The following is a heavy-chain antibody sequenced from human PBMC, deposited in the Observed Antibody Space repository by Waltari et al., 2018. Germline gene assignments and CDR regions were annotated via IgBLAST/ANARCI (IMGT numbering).Heavy chain of an antibody. CDR1: GVSITSIRAY. J-gene: IGHJ3*01. V-gene: IGHV4-39*01. D-gene: IGHD5-12*01. CDR3: ATYIGASVVTAAFDV. CDR2: MSYTGAT. Sequence: QMQLQESGPGLVTPSEALSLTCSVAGVSITSIRAYWGCIRQPSGQGLDWIGTMSYTGATYSSPSLQSRVTICRDSSKNQLSLTLGSVTAADTAVYYCATYIGASVVTAAFDVWGQGTMVTVSS.